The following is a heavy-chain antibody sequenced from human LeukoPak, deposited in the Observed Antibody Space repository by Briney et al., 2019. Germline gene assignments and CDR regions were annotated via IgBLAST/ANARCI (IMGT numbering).Heavy chain of an antibody. CDR3: ARDRGSTEFDY. CDR2: INGDGSST. CDR1: GFTLSSNW. D-gene: IGHD1-26*01. V-gene: IGHV3-74*01. Sequence: LGGSLRLSFAASGFTLSSNWMHWVRQAPGKGLVWVSRINGDGSSTSYADSVKGRFTISRDNAKNTLYLQMNSLRAEDTAVYYCARDRGSTEFDYWGQGTLVTVSS. J-gene: IGHJ4*02.